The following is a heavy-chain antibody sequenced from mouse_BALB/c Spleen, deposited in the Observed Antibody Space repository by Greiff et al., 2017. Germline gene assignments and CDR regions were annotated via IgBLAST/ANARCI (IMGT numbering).Heavy chain of an antibody. CDR3: AREGYDYAFDY. D-gene: IGHD2-4*01. CDR2: INSNGGST. J-gene: IGHJ2*01. Sequence: EVQVVESGGGLVQPGGSLKLSCAASGFTFSSYGMSWVRQTPDKRLELVATINSNGGSTYYPDSVKGRFTISRDNAKNTLYLQMSSLKSEDTAMYYCAREGYDYAFDYWGQGTTLTVSS. CDR1: GFTFSSYG. V-gene: IGHV5-6-3*01.